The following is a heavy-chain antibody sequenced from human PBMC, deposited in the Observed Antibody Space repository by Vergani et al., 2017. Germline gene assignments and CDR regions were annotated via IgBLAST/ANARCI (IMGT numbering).Heavy chain of an antibody. CDR1: GYTFTDHY. V-gene: IGHV1-69-2*01. CDR2: VDPEDGET. Sequence: EVQLVQSGAEVKTPGATMKISCKVSGYTFTDHYMHWVKQAPGKGLEWMGLVDPEDGETIYAEKFKGRVTIAADTSTDTAHLELSSLRSEDTAFYYCATPHSVSTSCMEVWGQGTTVIVSS. CDR3: ATPHSVSTSCMEV. D-gene: IGHD2-2*01. J-gene: IGHJ6*02.